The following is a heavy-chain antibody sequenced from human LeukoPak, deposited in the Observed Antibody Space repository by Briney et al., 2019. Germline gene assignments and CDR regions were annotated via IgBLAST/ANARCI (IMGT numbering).Heavy chain of an antibody. D-gene: IGHD4-17*01. J-gene: IGHJ4*02. CDR2: LSGSGTST. CDR3: ARGHTAVTRHLDF. Sequence: GGSLRLSCAASGFTFSNYAMTWVRQAPGKGLEWVSTLSGSGTSTDYADSVKGRFTISRDNSNNALYLQINNLRAEDTAVYYCARGHTAVTRHLDFWGQGTRVTVSS. CDR1: GFTFSNYA. V-gene: IGHV3-23*01.